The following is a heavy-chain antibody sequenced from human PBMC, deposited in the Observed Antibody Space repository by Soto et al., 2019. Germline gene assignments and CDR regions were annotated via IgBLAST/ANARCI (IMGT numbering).Heavy chain of an antibody. J-gene: IGHJ4*02. D-gene: IGHD1-1*01. CDR2: INDYGSST. V-gene: IGHV3-74*01. CDR3: ARGPRSTSTGTGAF. Sequence: GGSLPLSCAASGVTFTMSWMHWVRQVPGKGPEWVSRINDYGSSTNYADSVKGRFTIYRDNAKNTLYLQMDALRAEDTAVYYCARGPRSTSTGTGAFWGQGTLVTVSS. CDR1: GVTFTMSW.